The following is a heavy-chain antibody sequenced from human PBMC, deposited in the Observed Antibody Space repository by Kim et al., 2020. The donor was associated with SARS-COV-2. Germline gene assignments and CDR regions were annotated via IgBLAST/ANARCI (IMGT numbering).Heavy chain of an antibody. V-gene: IGHV3-23*01. CDR1: GFTFSSYA. J-gene: IGHJ6*02. Sequence: GGSLRLSCAASGFTFSSYAMSWVRQAPGKGLEWVSAISGSGGSTYYADSVKGRFTISRDNSKNTLYLQMNSLRAEDTAVYYCAKTAEDYDFWSGYYFYYYYYGMDVWGQGTTVTVSS. CDR3: AKTAEDYDFWSGYYFYYYYYGMDV. D-gene: IGHD3-3*01. CDR2: ISGSGGST.